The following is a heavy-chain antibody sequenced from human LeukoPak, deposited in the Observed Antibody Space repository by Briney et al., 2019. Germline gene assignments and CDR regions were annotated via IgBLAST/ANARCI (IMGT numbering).Heavy chain of an antibody. J-gene: IGHJ4*02. V-gene: IGHV6-1*01. CDR3: ARDGGRSGWYTFDY. D-gene: IGHD6-19*01. Sequence: SQTLSLTCAISGESVSSINGDWNWIRQSPSRGLEWLGRTYHRCKWYSDYADSMKGRITINPDTSKNQFSLQLNSVTPEDTAVYSCARDGGRSGWYTFDYWGQGSLVTVSS. CDR1: GESVSSINGD. CDR2: TYHRCKWYS.